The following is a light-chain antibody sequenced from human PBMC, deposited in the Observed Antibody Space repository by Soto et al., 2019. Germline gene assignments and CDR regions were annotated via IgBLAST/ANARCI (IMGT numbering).Light chain of an antibody. CDR1: QSVRDRY. CDR3: QQYGSSPGT. CDR2: DTS. Sequence: EIVLAHSPCTLSLSPVERATLSCRASQSVRDRYLAWYQQKPGQAPSLLIYDTSTRATGVPDRFSGSGSGTDFALTISRVEPEDFAIYFCQQYGSSPGTFGQGTKVDIK. V-gene: IGKV3-20*01. J-gene: IGKJ1*01.